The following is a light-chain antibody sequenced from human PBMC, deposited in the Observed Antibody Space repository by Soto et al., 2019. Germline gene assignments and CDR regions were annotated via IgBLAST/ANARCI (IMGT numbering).Light chain of an antibody. CDR2: DAS. V-gene: IGKV1-33*01. CDR3: QQYDSLPYT. Sequence: DIQMTQSPSSLSASVGDRVTITCQASQDVSHYLNWYRQKPGQAPDLLIYDASNLETGVPSRFSGSASGTDFSFTISPLQPEDFATYYCQQYDSLPYTFGQGTKLEI. J-gene: IGKJ2*01. CDR1: QDVSHY.